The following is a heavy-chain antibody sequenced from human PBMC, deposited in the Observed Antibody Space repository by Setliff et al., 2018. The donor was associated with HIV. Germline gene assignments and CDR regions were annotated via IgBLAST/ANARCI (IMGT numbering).Heavy chain of an antibody. CDR1: GFRVTDTY. D-gene: IGHD3-16*01. J-gene: IGHJ4*02. Sequence: PGESLKISCEASGFRVTDTYMAWVRQAPGKGLEWVTLIYKAGRTYYADSVKGRFTISRDNSKNTLYLEMTSLRAEDTAVYHCAKDMNYNNDYPGVLGSWGRGTRVTVSS. CDR3: AKDMNYNNDYPGVLGS. V-gene: IGHV3-66*01. CDR2: IYKAGRT.